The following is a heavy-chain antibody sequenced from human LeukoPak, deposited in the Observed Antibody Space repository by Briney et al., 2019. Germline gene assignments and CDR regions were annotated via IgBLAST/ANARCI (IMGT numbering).Heavy chain of an antibody. Sequence: PGGSLRLSCAASGFTFSSYWMSWVRQAPGKGLEWVANIKQDGSEKYYVDSVKGRFTISRDNAKNSLYLQMNSLRAEDTAVYYCARDSAHKSSGWTNFDYWGQGTLVTVSS. CDR2: IKQDGSEK. J-gene: IGHJ4*02. V-gene: IGHV3-7*01. CDR3: ARDSAHKSSGWTNFDY. CDR1: GFTFSSYW. D-gene: IGHD6-19*01.